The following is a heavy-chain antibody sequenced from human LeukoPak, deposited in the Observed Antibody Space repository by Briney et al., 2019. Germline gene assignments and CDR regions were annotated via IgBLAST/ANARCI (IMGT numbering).Heavy chain of an antibody. D-gene: IGHD3-22*01. V-gene: IGHV3-23*01. CDR3: ARNSSGFKLGDAFDI. CDR2: INGGAYST. Sequence: GRSLRLSCAASGFTFSSYAMTWVRQDPGKGRAWNSAINGGAYSTSYADSVKGRFTISRDNSKNTLYLQMNSLRAEDTAVYYCARNSSGFKLGDAFDIWGQGTMVTVSS. CDR1: GFTFSSYA. J-gene: IGHJ3*02.